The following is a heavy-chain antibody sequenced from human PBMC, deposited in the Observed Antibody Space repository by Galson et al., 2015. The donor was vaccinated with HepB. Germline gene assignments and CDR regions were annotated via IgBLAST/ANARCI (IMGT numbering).Heavy chain of an antibody. D-gene: IGHD3-10*01. CDR1: GFTFSGYA. Sequence: SLRLSCAASGFTFSGYAMHWVRQAPGKGLEWVAVISYDGSNKYYADSVKGRFTISRDNSKHTLYLQMNSLRAEDKAVYYCARDRGKCEPLGIFDYWGQGTLVTVSS. J-gene: IGHJ4*02. V-gene: IGHV3-30*04. CDR2: ISYDGSNK. CDR3: ARDRGKCEPLGIFDY.